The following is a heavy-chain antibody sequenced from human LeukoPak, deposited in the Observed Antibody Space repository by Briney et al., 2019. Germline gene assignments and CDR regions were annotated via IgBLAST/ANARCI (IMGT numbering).Heavy chain of an antibody. CDR2: IYTSGST. J-gene: IGHJ6*03. CDR3: ARDKYYYYYYMDV. Sequence: SETLSLTCTVSGGSISSYYWSWLRQPAGKGLEWIGHIYTSGSTNYNPSLKSRVTISVDTSKNQFSLKLSSVTAADTAVYYCARDKYYYYYYMDVWGKGTTVTISS. V-gene: IGHV4-4*07. CDR1: GGSISSYY.